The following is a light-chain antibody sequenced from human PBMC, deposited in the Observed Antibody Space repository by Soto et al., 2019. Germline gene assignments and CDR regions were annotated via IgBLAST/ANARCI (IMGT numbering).Light chain of an antibody. CDR3: QKLNSFPIT. V-gene: IGKV1-9*01. CDR2: AES. J-gene: IGKJ5*01. Sequence: DIQMTQAPSFLSASAVDTVTIPCRASQVISSYLAWYQQKTGRAPKILIYAESTLQSGVPSRLSGSGSGTDLNLTITRLQPEDFATYYCQKLNSFPITFGQGTRLEIK. CDR1: QVISSY.